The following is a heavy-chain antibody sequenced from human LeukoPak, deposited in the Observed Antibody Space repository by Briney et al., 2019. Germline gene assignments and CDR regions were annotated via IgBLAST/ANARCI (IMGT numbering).Heavy chain of an antibody. D-gene: IGHD5-12*01. CDR3: AKERRVATIEIFDH. CDR1: GFTFRSYA. Sequence: GGALRVSCVGCGFTFRSYAMSWVGQAAGRGGEGVSSISGGGAVTYYADSVKGRFTISRDNSKNTLYLQMNSLRAEDTPVYYCAKERRVATIEIFDHGGQGTLDTVSS. CDR2: ISGGGAVT. J-gene: IGHJ4*02. V-gene: IGHV3-23*01.